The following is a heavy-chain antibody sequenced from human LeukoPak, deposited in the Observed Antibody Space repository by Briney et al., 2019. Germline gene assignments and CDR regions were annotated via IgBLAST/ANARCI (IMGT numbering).Heavy chain of an antibody. D-gene: IGHD3-22*01. V-gene: IGHV3-30*03. CDR1: GFTFSSYA. CDR2: ISSDGSNK. Sequence: GRSLRLSCAASGFTFSSYAMHWVRQAPGKGLEWVAVISSDGSNKYYADSVKGRFTISRDNAKNTLNLQMNSLRAEDTAVYYCARDLGQYYDTSDNWFDPWGQGTLVTVSS. J-gene: IGHJ5*02. CDR3: ARDLGQYYDTSDNWFDP.